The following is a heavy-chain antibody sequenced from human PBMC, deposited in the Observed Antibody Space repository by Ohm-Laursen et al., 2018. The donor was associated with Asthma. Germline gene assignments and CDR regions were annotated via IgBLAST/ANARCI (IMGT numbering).Heavy chain of an antibody. CDR2: GGSYYDGGLK. Sequence: SLRLSCAASGFTFRSYAMHWVRQAPGKGLEWVAVGGSYYDGGLKYYADSVNGRFTVSRDDSKNTLYLQMDSLRAEDTAVYYCARDEIGFCSGGSCYPRYWGQGTLVTVSS. J-gene: IGHJ4*02. D-gene: IGHD2-15*01. V-gene: IGHV3-30-3*01. CDR3: ARDEIGFCSGGSCYPRY. CDR1: GFTFRSYA.